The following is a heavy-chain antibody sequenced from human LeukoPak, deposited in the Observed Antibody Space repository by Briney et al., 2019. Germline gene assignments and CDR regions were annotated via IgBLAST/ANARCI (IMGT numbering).Heavy chain of an antibody. Sequence: GGSLRLSCVASGFSFSGSGIHWVRQASGKGLEWVGRIRSRAQSYATAYAASVKERFTISRDDSKNTAYLQMNSLRAEDTAVYYCAKFYTGSVIPFDIWGQGTMVTVSS. CDR2: IRSRAQSYAT. D-gene: IGHD3-16*02. CDR3: AKFYTGSVIPFDI. CDR1: GFSFSGSG. J-gene: IGHJ3*02. V-gene: IGHV3-73*01.